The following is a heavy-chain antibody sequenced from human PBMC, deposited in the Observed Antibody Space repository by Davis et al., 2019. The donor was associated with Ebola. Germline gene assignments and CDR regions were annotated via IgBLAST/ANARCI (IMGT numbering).Heavy chain of an antibody. V-gene: IGHV4-59*12. CDR1: GGSISSYY. CDR3: ARLGFGEEDDY. J-gene: IGHJ4*02. Sequence: SETLSLTCTVSGGSISSYYWSWIRQPPGKGLEWIGYIYYSGSTNYNPSLKSRVTISVDTSKNQFSLKLSSVTAADTAVYYCARLGFGEEDDYWGRGTLVTVSS. D-gene: IGHD3-10*01. CDR2: IYYSGST.